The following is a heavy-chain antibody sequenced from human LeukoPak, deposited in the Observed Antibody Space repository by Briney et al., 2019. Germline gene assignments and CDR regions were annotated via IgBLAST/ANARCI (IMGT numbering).Heavy chain of an antibody. CDR1: GFTFDDYG. D-gene: IGHD1-26*01. CDR3: ARGSGSDDAFDL. CDR2: INWNGGST. V-gene: IGHV3-20*04. Sequence: PGRSLRLSCAASGFTFDDYGMSWVRQAPGKGLEWVSGINWNGGSTGYADSVKGRFTFSRDNVKNSLYLQMNSLRAEDTALYYCARGSGSDDAFDLWGQGTMVTVSS. J-gene: IGHJ3*01.